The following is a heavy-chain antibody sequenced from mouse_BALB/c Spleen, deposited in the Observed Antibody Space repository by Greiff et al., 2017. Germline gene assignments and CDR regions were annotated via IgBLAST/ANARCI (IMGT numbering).Heavy chain of an antibody. CDR1: GYTFTSYY. V-gene: IGHV1S81*02. CDR2: INPSNGGT. Sequence: VQLQQSGAELVKPGASVKLSCKASGYTFTSYYMYWVKQRPGQGLEWIGEINPSNGGTNFNEKFKSKATLTVDKSSSTADMQLNSLTSEDSTVYSCTRHGYAMDYWGQGTSVTVSS. J-gene: IGHJ4*01. CDR3: TRHGYAMDY.